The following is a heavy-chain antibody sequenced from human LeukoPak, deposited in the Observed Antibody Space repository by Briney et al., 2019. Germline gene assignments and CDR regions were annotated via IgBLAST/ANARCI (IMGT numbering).Heavy chain of an antibody. CDR2: ISAYNGDT. J-gene: IGHJ4*02. V-gene: IGHV1-18*01. D-gene: IGHD3-10*01. Sequence: ASVKVSCKASGYTFKTYSFTWVRQAPGQGLEWMGRISAYNGDTNYAQKFQGRVALTADTLTRTGYMELTSLRSDDTAVYYCAFRGVIPNYFDYWGQGSLVTVSS. CDR1: GYTFKTYS. CDR3: AFRGVIPNYFDY.